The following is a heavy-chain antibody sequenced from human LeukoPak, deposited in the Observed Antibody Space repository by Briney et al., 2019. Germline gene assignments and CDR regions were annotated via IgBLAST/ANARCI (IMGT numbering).Heavy chain of an antibody. CDR1: GFTFSDYY. Sequence: TGGSLRLSCAASGFTFSDYYMSWIRQAPGKGLEWVSYISSSGSTIYYADSVKGRFTISRDNAKNSLYLQMNSLRAEDTAVYYCVRVDSSGYGLHWGLDYWGQGTLVTVSS. CDR2: ISSSGSTI. V-gene: IGHV3-11*04. J-gene: IGHJ4*02. D-gene: IGHD3-22*01. CDR3: VRVDSSGYGLHWGLDY.